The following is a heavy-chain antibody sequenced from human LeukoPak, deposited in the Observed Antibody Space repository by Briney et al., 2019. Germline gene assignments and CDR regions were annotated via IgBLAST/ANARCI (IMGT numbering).Heavy chain of an antibody. V-gene: IGHV1-18*01. J-gene: IGHJ6*03. CDR3: ARDKGTVATYYYYYMDV. Sequence: GASVKVSCKASGYTFTSYGISWVRQAPGQGREWMGWISAHNGNTNYEEKVQGRVTMTTDTSTSTAYMAPRRLRSDDTAVYYCARDKGTVATYYYYYMDVWGKGTTVTVSS. D-gene: IGHD6-19*01. CDR1: GYTFTSYG. CDR2: ISAHNGNT.